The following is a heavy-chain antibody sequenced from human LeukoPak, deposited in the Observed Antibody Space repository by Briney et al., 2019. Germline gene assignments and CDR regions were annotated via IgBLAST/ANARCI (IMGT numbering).Heavy chain of an antibody. CDR2: IYYSVST. CDR1: GDSITNTYYY. V-gene: IGHV4-39*01. J-gene: IGHJ4*02. Sequence: SETLSLTCTVSGDSITNTYYYWAWIRQPPGKGLEWIGIIYYSVSTYYNPSLKSRVTISVDTSKNQFSLKLSSVTAADTAVYYCARVPTVTFFDYWGQGTLVTVSS. CDR3: ARVPTVTFFDY. D-gene: IGHD4-17*01.